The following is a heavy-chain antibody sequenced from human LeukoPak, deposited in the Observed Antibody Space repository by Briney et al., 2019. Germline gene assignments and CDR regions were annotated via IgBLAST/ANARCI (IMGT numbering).Heavy chain of an antibody. CDR2: ISGSGGST. Sequence: PGGSLRLSCAASGFTFSSYAMSWVRQAPGKGLEGVSAISGSGGSTYYADSVKGRFTISRDNSKNTLYLQMNSLRAEDTAVYYCARRDYGDHSAFDIWGQGTMVTVSS. V-gene: IGHV3-23*01. D-gene: IGHD4-17*01. CDR1: GFTFSSYA. CDR3: ARRDYGDHSAFDI. J-gene: IGHJ3*02.